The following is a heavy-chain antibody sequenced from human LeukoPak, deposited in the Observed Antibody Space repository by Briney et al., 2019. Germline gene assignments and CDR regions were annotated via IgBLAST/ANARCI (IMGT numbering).Heavy chain of an antibody. CDR2: INPSGGST. CDR1: GYTFSNYY. Sequence: ASVKVSCKASGYTFSNYYMHWVRQAPGQGLEWMGTINPSGGSTSYAQKFQGRVTMTRDTSTSTVYMELSSLRSEDTAVYYCARDIVVVPAAPPVYWFDPWGQGTLVTVSS. J-gene: IGHJ5*02. CDR3: ARDIVVVPAAPPVYWFDP. D-gene: IGHD2-2*01. V-gene: IGHV1-46*01.